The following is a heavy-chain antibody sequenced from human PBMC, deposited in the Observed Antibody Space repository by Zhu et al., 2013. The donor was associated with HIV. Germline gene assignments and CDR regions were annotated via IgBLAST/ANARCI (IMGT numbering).Heavy chain of an antibody. V-gene: IGHV1-69*01. D-gene: IGHD3-22*01. CDR2: IIPIFGTA. Sequence: QVQLVQSGAEVKKPGSSVKVSCKASGGTFSSSYAISWVRQAPGQGLEWMGGIIPIFGTAKYAQKLQGRVTITADESTSTAYMELSSLRSEDTAVYYCASSRDSSGYRDAFDMWAKGHWSPSLQ. J-gene: IGHJ3*02. CDR3: ASSRDSSGYRDAFDM. CDR1: GGTFSSSYA.